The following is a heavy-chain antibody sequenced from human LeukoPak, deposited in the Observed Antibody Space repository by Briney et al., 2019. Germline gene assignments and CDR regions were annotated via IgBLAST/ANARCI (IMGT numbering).Heavy chain of an antibody. CDR1: GYTFTGYY. V-gene: IGHV1-2*02. CDR3: AKSPHLGSGSLFSEYWFDP. D-gene: IGHD1-26*01. CDR2: INPNSGGT. Sequence: GASVKVSCKASGYTFTGYYMHWMRQAPGQGLEWMGWINPNSGGTNYAQKFQGRVTMTRDTSISTAYMELSRLRSDDTAVYYCAKSPHLGSGSLFSEYWFDPWGQGTLVTVSS. J-gene: IGHJ5*02.